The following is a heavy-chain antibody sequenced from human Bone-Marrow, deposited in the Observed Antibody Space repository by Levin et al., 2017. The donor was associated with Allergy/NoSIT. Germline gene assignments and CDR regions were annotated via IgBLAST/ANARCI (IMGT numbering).Heavy chain of an antibody. CDR3: ASWAMFYYDGSDFDYFYYGMDV. J-gene: IGHJ6*02. Sequence: GGSLRLSCAASGRSFSNYDMNWVRQAPGKGLEWVSSISSGSSHIDYADAVKGRFTISRDNAKNSLYLQMKSLRLEDTAAYFCASWAMFYYDGSDFDYFYYGMDVWGQGTTVTVSS. D-gene: IGHD3-16*01. CDR1: GRSFSNYD. V-gene: IGHV3-21*06. CDR2: ISSGSSHI.